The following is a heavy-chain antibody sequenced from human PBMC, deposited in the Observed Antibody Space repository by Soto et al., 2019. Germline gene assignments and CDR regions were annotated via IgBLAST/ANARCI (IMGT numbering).Heavy chain of an antibody. CDR3: IQSRCGGDCLQSYASYYYYGMDV. CDR2: IYWDDDK. CDR1: GFSLSTSGVA. V-gene: IGHV2-5*02. D-gene: IGHD2-21*02. Sequence: SGPTLVNPTETLTLTCTVSGFSLSTSGVAVGWIRQPPGKALEWLALIYWDDDKRYSPSLRSRLTITKDTSKNQVVLTMTNMDPVDTATYYCIQSRCGGDCLQSYASYYYYGMDVWGQGTTVTVSS. J-gene: IGHJ6*02.